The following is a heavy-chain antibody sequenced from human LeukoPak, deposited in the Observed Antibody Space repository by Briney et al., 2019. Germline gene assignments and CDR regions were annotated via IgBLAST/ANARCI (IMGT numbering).Heavy chain of an antibody. CDR3: GKRGRTGGKIKH. Sequence: PGGSLRLSCAASGFTFSSYAMSWVRQAPGKGLEWVSAISGSGGSTYYADSVKGRFTISRDNSKNTLYLQMNSLRAEETAVYYCGKRGRTGGKIKHWSQGTLVTVSS. CDR1: GFTFSSYA. CDR2: ISGSGGST. D-gene: IGHD3-16*01. V-gene: IGHV3-23*01. J-gene: IGHJ1*01.